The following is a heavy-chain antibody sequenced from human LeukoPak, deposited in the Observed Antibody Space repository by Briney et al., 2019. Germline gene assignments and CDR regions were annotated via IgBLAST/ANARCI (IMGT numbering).Heavy chain of an antibody. CDR2: INPNSGGT. CDR1: GYTFTGYY. D-gene: IGHD5-24*01. CDR3: ARLRDGYNEPFDY. Sequence: GASVKVSCKASGYTFTGYYMHWVRQAPGQGLEWMGWINPNSGGTNYAQKFQGRVTMTRDTYISTAYMELSRLRSDDTAVYYCARLRDGYNEPFDYWGQGTLVTVSS. J-gene: IGHJ4*02. V-gene: IGHV1-2*02.